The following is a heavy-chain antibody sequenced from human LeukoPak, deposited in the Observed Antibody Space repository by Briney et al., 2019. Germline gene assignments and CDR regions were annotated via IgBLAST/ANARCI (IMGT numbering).Heavy chain of an antibody. CDR1: GFMFSDYY. J-gene: IGHJ4*02. V-gene: IGHV3-11*01. D-gene: IGHD1-26*01. CDR3: ARVRGSYAFDY. Sequence: GGSLRLSCAASGFMFSDYYMSCMRQAPGKGLEWVSYISNSGGSPTYNADSVQGRFTISRDNAKNSLYLQMNSLRAEDTAVYYCARVRGSYAFDYWGQGTLVTVSS. CDR2: ISNSGGSPT.